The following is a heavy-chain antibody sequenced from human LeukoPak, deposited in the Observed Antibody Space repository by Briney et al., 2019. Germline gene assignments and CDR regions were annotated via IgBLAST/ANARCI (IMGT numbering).Heavy chain of an antibody. CDR3: ASRSGIYSRYEYYYYYMDV. Sequence: PGGSLRLSCAASGFTFSSYAMHWVRQAPGKGLEWVAVISYDGSNKYYADSVKGRFTISRDNSKNTLYLQMNSLRAEDTAVYYCASRSGIYSRYEYYYYYMDVWGKGTTVTVSS. D-gene: IGHD1-26*01. J-gene: IGHJ6*03. V-gene: IGHV3-30*04. CDR2: ISYDGSNK. CDR1: GFTFSSYA.